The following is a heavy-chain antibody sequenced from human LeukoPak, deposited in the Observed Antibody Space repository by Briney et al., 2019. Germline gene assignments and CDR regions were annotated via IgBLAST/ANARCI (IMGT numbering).Heavy chain of an antibody. J-gene: IGHJ4*02. Sequence: PSETLSLTCAVYGGSFSGYYWSWIRQPPGKGLEWIGEINHSGSTNYNPSLKSRVTISVDTSKNQFSLKLSSVTAADTAVYYCARGRRIHYYDSVAGTYYFDYWGQGTLVTVSS. D-gene: IGHD3-22*01. CDR1: GGSFSGYY. V-gene: IGHV4-34*01. CDR3: ARGRRIHYYDSVAGTYYFDY. CDR2: INHSGST.